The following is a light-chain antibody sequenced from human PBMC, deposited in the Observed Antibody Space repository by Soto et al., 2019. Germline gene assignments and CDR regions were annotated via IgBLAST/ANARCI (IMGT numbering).Light chain of an antibody. CDR3: QHFNSYPLT. CDR1: QAISTK. CDR2: DAS. Sequence: AIQLTQSPSSLSASVGDSVTVTCRASQAISTKLAWYQQKPGQAPNLLIFDASTLNNGVPSRFSGSGSGTDFTLTIRSLQPEDFASYFCQHFNSYPLTFGGGTKVQV. J-gene: IGKJ4*01. V-gene: IGKV1-13*02.